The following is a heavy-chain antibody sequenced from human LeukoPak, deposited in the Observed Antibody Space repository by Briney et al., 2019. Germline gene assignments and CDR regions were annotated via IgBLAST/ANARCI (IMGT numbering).Heavy chain of an antibody. J-gene: IGHJ4*02. CDR1: GYTSTSYY. CDR3: AQGPEAMATMFTDY. Sequence: ASVKVSCKASGYTSTSYYTHWVRQDPGQGLEWMGIINPSGGSTSYAQKFQGRVTMTRDTSTSTVYMELSSLRSEDTAVYYCAQGPEAMATMFTDYWGQGTLVTVSS. D-gene: IGHD5-24*01. CDR2: INPSGGST. V-gene: IGHV1-46*01.